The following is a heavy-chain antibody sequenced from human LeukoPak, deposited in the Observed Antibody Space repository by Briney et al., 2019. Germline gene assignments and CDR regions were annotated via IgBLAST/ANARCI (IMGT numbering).Heavy chain of an antibody. CDR3: ARDSSVGGVIVHFDY. CDR1: GFTVSSNY. J-gene: IGHJ4*02. CDR2: IYSGGST. D-gene: IGHD3-16*02. V-gene: IGHV3-53*01. Sequence: GGSLRLSCAASGFTVSSNYITWVRQAPGKGLEWVSVIYSGGSTAYAASVKGRFTISRDNAKNSLYLQMNSLRAEDTAVYYCARDSSVGGVIVHFDYWSQGTLVTVSS.